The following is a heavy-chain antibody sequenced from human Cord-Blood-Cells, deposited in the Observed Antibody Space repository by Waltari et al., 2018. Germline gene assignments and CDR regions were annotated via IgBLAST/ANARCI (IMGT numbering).Heavy chain of an antibody. J-gene: IGHJ2*01. CDR3: AGGRWGGWDFDL. CDR2: SNPSRGGN. CDR1: GYTFPGYY. V-gene: IGHV1-2*07. Sequence: QVQLVQSGAEVKKPGASVKVSCKASGYTFPGYYMPWVRQARGQGLEWKGWSNPSRGGNNYATEVQGRGTVNGGGSSSRALMGLRRLRSEDSAVYDGAGGRWGGWDFDLWGRGTLVPVSS. D-gene: IGHD2-21*01.